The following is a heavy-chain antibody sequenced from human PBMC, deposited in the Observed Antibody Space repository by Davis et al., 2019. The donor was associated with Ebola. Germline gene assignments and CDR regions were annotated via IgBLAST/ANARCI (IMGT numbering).Heavy chain of an antibody. CDR2: IYYSGST. J-gene: IGHJ6*02. CDR3: ASGDTVTPRGYYYGMDV. D-gene: IGHD4-17*01. Sequence: PSETLSLTCTVSGGSISSYYWSWIRQPPGKGLEWIGYIYYSGSTNYNPSLKSRVTISVDTSKNQFSLKLSSVTAADTAVYYCASGDTVTPRGYYYGMDVWGQGTTVTVSS. CDR1: GGSISSYY. V-gene: IGHV4-59*01.